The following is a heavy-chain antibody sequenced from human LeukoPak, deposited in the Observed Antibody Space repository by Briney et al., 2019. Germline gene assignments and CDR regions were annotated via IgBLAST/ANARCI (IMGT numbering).Heavy chain of an antibody. V-gene: IGHV3-73*01. Sequence: GGSLRLSCAASGFTFSGSAMHWVRQASGKGLEWVGRIRSKANSYATAYAASVKGRFTISRDDSKNTAYLQMNSLRAEDMALYYCAKDMASSYSYGFDYWGQGTLVTVSS. CDR3: AKDMASSYSYGFDY. J-gene: IGHJ4*02. D-gene: IGHD5-18*01. CDR1: GFTFSGSA. CDR2: IRSKANSYAT.